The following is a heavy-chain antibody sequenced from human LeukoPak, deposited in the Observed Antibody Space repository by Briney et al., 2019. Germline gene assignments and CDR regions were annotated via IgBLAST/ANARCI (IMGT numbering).Heavy chain of an antibody. D-gene: IGHD3-22*01. J-gene: IGHJ4*02. CDR1: GGSISSYY. CDR3: ARVGSSGYYNY. CDR2: IYYSGST. Sequence: SETLSLTCTVSGGSISSYYWSWIRQPAGKGLEWIGSIYYSGSTYYNPSLKSRVTISVDTSKNQFSLKLSSVTAADTAVYYCARVGSSGYYNYWGQGTLVTVSS. V-gene: IGHV4-4*07.